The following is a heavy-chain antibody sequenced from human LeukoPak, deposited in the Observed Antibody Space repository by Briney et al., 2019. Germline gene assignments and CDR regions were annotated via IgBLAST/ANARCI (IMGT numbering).Heavy chain of an antibody. J-gene: IGHJ4*02. CDR1: GFTFSSYG. CDR2: ISYDGSNE. CDR3: ARGREGYSYVYEC. Sequence: GGSLRLSCAASGFTFSSYGMHWVRQAPGKGLERVAIISYDGSNEYYADSVKGRFTISRDNAKNSLYLQMNSLRAEDTAVYYCARGREGYSYVYECWGQGTLVTVSS. D-gene: IGHD5-18*01. V-gene: IGHV3-30*03.